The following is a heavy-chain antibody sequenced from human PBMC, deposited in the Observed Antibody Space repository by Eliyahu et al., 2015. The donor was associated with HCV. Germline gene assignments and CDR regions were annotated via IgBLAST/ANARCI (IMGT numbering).Heavy chain of an antibody. CDR3: ARVGTVAAPIEF. V-gene: IGHV4-61*02. CDR1: GXSISSGAYF. D-gene: IGHD6-13*01. J-gene: IGHJ4*02. Sequence: QVQLQESGPGLVKPSQXLSXXCXVXGXSISSGAYFWSWIRQPAGKALEWIGHIYTSGSTDYSPSLKTRVTMSLDTSKNQFSLQLTSVTAADTAVYYCARVGTVAAPIEFWGQGTLVTVSS. CDR2: IYTSGST.